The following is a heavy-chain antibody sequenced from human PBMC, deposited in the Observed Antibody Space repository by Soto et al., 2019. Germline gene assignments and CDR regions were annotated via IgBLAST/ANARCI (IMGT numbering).Heavy chain of an antibody. CDR1: GGSISSSNW. D-gene: IGHD2-2*01. CDR3: ARDLGGYCSSTSCPVYYYYGMDV. CDR2: IYHSGST. J-gene: IGHJ6*02. Sequence: PSETLSLTCAVSGGSISSSNWWSWVRQPPGKGLEWIGEIYHSGSTNYNPSLKSRVTISVDKSKNQFSLKLSSVTAADTAVYYCARDLGGYCSSTSCPVYYYYGMDVWGQGTTVTVSS. V-gene: IGHV4-4*02.